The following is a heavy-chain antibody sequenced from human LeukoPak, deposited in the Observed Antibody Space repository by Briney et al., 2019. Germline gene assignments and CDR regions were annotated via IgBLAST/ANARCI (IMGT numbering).Heavy chain of an antibody. CDR1: GFTFSSYS. CDR2: ISSSSSYI. J-gene: IGHJ3*02. V-gene: IGHV3-21*01. D-gene: IGHD5-12*01. Sequence: GGSLRLSCAASGFTFSSYSMNWVRQAPGKGLEWVSSISSSSSYIYYADSVKGRFTISRDNAKNSVYLEMNSLRAEDTAVYYCARSGRGYDDAFDIWGQGTMVTVSS. CDR3: ARSGRGYDDAFDI.